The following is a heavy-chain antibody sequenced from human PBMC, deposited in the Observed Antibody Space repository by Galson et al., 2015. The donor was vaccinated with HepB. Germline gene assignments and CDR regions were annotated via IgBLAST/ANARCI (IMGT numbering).Heavy chain of an antibody. CDR2: ISYDGNYK. J-gene: IGHJ4*02. Sequence: SLRLSCAASGFTFSNYTMHWVRQAPGKGLEWVAVISYDGNYKYYADSVKGRFIVSRDNPKNTLYLQMNSLRAEDTALYYCAKEDVNRRTSYDYWGQGTLVTVS. CDR3: AKEDVNRRTSYDY. V-gene: IGHV3-30-3*01. D-gene: IGHD2-2*01. CDR1: GFTFSNYT.